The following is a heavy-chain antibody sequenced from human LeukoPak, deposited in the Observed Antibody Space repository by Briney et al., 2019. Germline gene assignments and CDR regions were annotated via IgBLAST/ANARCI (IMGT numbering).Heavy chain of an antibody. Sequence: PGGSLRLSCAASGFTFSSYAMHWVRQAPGKGLEWVAVISYDGSNKYYADSVKGRFTISRDNSKNTLYLQMNSLRAEDTAVYYCAKDLGRYYDFWSGYYTDPYYYYGMDVWGQGTTVTVSS. CDR3: AKDLGRYYDFWSGYYTDPYYYYGMDV. J-gene: IGHJ6*02. D-gene: IGHD3-3*01. V-gene: IGHV3-30-3*01. CDR2: ISYDGSNK. CDR1: GFTFSSYA.